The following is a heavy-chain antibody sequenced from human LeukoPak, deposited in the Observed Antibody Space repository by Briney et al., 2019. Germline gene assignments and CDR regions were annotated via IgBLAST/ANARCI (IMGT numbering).Heavy chain of an antibody. CDR3: AKDKRIWQQLPGTHFDY. J-gene: IGHJ4*02. D-gene: IGHD6-13*01. Sequence: GGSLRLSCAASGFTFSSYAMSWVRQAPGKGLEWVSAISGSGGSTYYADSVKGRFTISRDNSKNTLYLQMNSLRAEDTAVYYCAKDKRIWQQLPGTHFDYWGQGTLVTVSS. CDR1: GFTFSSYA. V-gene: IGHV3-23*01. CDR2: ISGSGGST.